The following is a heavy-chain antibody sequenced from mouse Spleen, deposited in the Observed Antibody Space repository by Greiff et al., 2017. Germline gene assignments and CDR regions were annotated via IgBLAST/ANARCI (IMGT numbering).Heavy chain of an antibody. CDR1: GYTFTSYW. CDR3: ARKIYYGSSYEDGMDY. Sequence: VKLQQPGAELVKPGASVKMSCKASGYTFTSYWITWVKQRPGQGLEWIGDIYPGSGSTNYNEKFKSKATLTEDTSSSTAYMQLSSLTSEDSAVYYCARKIYYGSSYEDGMDYWGQGTSVTVSS. D-gene: IGHD1-1*01. J-gene: IGHJ4*01. CDR2: IYPGSGST. V-gene: IGHV1-55*01.